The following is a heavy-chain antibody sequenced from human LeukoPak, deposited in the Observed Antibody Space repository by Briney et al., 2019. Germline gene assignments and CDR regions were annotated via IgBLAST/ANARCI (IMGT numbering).Heavy chain of an antibody. Sequence: SETLSLTCTVSGYSISNNYYWGWIRQPPGKGLEWIGSINHSGNIYYNPSLKSRVTTSVDTSKNQFSLRLSSVTAADTAVYYCARARFDYWGQGTLVTVSS. CDR1: GYSISNNYY. V-gene: IGHV4-38-2*02. CDR3: ARARFDY. CDR2: INHSGNI. J-gene: IGHJ4*02.